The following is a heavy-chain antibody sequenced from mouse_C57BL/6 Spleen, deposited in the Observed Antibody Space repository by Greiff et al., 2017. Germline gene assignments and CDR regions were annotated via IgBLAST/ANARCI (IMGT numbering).Heavy chain of an antibody. J-gene: IGHJ3*01. CDR3: ARHLYYDYDDGWFAY. Sequence: EVMLVESGGDLVKPGGSLKLSCAASGFTFSSYGMSWVRQTPDKRLEWVATISSGGSYTYYPDSVKGRFTISRDNAKNTLYLQMSSLKSEDTAMYYCARHLYYDYDDGWFAYWGQETLVTVAA. V-gene: IGHV5-6*02. D-gene: IGHD2-4*01. CDR1: GFTFSSYG. CDR2: ISSGGSYT.